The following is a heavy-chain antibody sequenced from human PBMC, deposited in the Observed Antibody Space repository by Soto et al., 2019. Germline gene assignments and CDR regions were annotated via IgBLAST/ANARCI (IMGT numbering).Heavy chain of an antibody. CDR2: INPSGGST. D-gene: IGHD4-17*01. V-gene: IGHV1-46*03. Sequence: ASMKVSCKASGYTFTSYYMHWVRQAPGQGLEGMGIINPSGGSTSYAQKFQGRVTMTRDTSTSTVYMELSSLRSEDTAVYYCAGAYGESKYYYYYMDVWGKGTTVTVS. J-gene: IGHJ6*03. CDR1: GYTFTSYY. CDR3: AGAYGESKYYYYYMDV.